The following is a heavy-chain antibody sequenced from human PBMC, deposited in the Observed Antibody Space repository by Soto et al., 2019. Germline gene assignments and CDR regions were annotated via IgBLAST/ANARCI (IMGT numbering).Heavy chain of an antibody. J-gene: IGHJ5*02. CDR2: IILIFGTA. CDR1: GGTFSSYA. V-gene: IGHV1-69*06. D-gene: IGHD5-12*01. CDR3: ARVRLKTYSGYDIRGVGWFDP. Sequence: SVKVSCKASGGTFSSYAISWVRQAPGQGLEWMGGIILIFGTANYAQKFQGRVTITADKSTSTAYMELSSLRSEDTAVYYCARVRLKTYSGYDIRGVGWFDPWGQGTLVTVSS.